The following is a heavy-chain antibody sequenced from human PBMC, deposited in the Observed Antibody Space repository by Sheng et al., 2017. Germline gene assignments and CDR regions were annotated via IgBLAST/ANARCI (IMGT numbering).Heavy chain of an antibody. J-gene: IGHJ6*02. CDR3: ARRYCSSTSCLLDV. Sequence: EVQVVESGGGLVQPGGSLRLSCEASGFTSSTYEMNWVRQAPGKGLEWISHISSSGTSIYYADSVKGRFTISRDNAKNSLYLQMDSLRAEDTAVYYCARRYCSSTSCLLDVWGQGTTVTVSS. D-gene: IGHD2-2*01. V-gene: IGHV3-48*03. CDR1: GFTSSTYE. CDR2: ISSSGTSI.